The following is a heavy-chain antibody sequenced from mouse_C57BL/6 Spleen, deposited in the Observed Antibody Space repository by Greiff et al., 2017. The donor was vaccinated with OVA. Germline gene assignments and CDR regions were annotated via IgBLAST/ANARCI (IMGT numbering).Heavy chain of an antibody. Sequence: VQRVESGPGLVQPSQSLSITCTASGFSLTSYGVHWVRQPPGKGLEWLGVIRSGGSTDYNAAFISRLSISKDNAKSQVFFKMNSLQADDTAIDYCAREGDGYYRGAMDYWGQGTSVTVSS. CDR1: GFSLTSYG. J-gene: IGHJ4*01. D-gene: IGHD2-3*01. V-gene: IGHV2-2*01. CDR3: AREGDGYYRGAMDY. CDR2: IRSGGST.